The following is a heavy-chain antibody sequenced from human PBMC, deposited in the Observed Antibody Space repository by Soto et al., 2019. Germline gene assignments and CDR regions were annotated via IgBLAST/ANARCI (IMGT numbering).Heavy chain of an antibody. J-gene: IGHJ1*01. CDR1: GLTFSSYA. CDR3: APAPELAYCGGDCYPEYFQH. D-gene: IGHD2-21*02. V-gene: IGHV3-23*01. Sequence: PGGSLRLSCAASGLTFSSYAVTWVRQAPGKGLEWVSSIGGDSSYTYYADSVKGRFTTSRDNSKNTVFLQMNSLRAEDTAVYYCAPAPELAYCGGDCYPEYFQHWGQGTLVTVSS. CDR2: IGGDSSYT.